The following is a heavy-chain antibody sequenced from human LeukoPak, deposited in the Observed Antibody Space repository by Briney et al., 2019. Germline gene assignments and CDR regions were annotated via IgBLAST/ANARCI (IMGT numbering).Heavy chain of an antibody. Sequence: ASVKVSCKASGYTFTSYGISWVRQAPRQGLEWMGWISAYNGNTNYAQKLQGRVTMTTDTSTSTAYMELRSLRSDDTAVYYCASIPDCSSTSCHTGWFDPWGQGTLVTVSS. CDR3: ASIPDCSSTSCHTGWFDP. D-gene: IGHD2-2*02. V-gene: IGHV1-18*01. CDR2: ISAYNGNT. J-gene: IGHJ5*02. CDR1: GYTFTSYG.